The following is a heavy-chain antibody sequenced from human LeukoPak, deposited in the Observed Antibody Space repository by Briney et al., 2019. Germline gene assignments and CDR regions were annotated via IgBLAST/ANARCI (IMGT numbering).Heavy chain of an antibody. D-gene: IGHD1-26*01. CDR3: AREDSGSYSVDY. V-gene: IGHV4-59*02. CDR1: GASVSNYY. Sequence: KPSETLSLTCRVSGASVSNYYWSRIRQSPGKGLEWIGFFHYSGSTNYNPSLNRRVTTSIETSKNQFSLKLSSVTAADTAVYYCAREDSGSYSVDYWGQGPLVTVSS. J-gene: IGHJ4*02. CDR2: FHYSGST.